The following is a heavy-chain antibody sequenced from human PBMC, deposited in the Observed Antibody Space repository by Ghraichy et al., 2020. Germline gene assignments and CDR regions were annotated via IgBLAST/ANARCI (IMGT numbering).Heavy chain of an antibody. D-gene: IGHD3-3*01. J-gene: IGHJ5*02. Sequence: GGSLRLSCAASGFTFSNAWMSWVRQAPGKGLEWVGRIKSKTDGGTTDYAAPVKGRFTISRDDSKNTLYLQMNSLKTEDTAVYYCTTDAVPITIFGVVITGNWFDPWGQGTLVTVSS. V-gene: IGHV3-15*01. CDR1: GFTFSNAW. CDR2: IKSKTDGGTT. CDR3: TTDAVPITIFGVVITGNWFDP.